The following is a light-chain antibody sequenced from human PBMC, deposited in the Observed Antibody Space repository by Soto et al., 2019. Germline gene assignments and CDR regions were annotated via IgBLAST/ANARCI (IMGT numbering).Light chain of an antibody. CDR3: QQYGSSPST. V-gene: IGKV3-20*01. Sequence: EIVLTQSAGTLSLSPGERATLSCRASQSVSSYFAWYQQKPGQAPTLLIYGVSSRATGIPDRFSGSGSGTDFTLTITRMEPEDFAVYYCQQYGSSPSTFGPGTKVDIK. CDR2: GVS. CDR1: QSVSSY. J-gene: IGKJ3*01.